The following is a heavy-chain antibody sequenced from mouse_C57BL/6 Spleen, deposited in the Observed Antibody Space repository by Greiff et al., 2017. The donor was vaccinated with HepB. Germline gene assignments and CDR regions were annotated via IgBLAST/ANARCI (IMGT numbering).Heavy chain of an antibody. Sequence: EVQLVESGPGMVKPSQSLSLTCTVTGYSITSGYDWHWIRHFPGNKLEWMGYISYSGSTNYNPSLKSRISITHDTSKNHFFLKLNSVTTEDTATYYCARGGDCSLYFDYWGQGTTLTVSS. CDR2: ISYSGST. CDR3: ARGGDCSLYFDY. J-gene: IGHJ2*01. V-gene: IGHV3-1*01. CDR1: GYSITSGYD.